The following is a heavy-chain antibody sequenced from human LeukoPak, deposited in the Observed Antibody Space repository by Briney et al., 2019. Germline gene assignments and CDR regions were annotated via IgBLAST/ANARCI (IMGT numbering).Heavy chain of an antibody. Sequence: SETLSLTCTVSGGSISSSSYYWGWIRQPPGKGLEWIGSIYYSGSTYYNPSLKSRVTISVDTSKNQFSLKLSSVTAADTAVYYCARHPPHYDSSGYYYGDFDYWGQGTLVTVSS. CDR2: IYYSGST. J-gene: IGHJ4*02. V-gene: IGHV4-39*01. CDR1: GGSISSSSYY. CDR3: ARHPPHYDSSGYYYGDFDY. D-gene: IGHD3-22*01.